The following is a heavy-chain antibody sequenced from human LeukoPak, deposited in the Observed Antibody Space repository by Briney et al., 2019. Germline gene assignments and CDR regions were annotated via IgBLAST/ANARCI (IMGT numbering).Heavy chain of an antibody. CDR3: ARRRAYNYFDP. J-gene: IGHJ5*02. V-gene: IGHV4-39*01. CDR1: GASISDSYYF. CDR2: VDYRGTT. Sequence: SETLSLTCTVSGASISDSYYFLGWIRQPPGKGLEWIATVDYRGTTYYNSALKSRVTISADTSKNQFYLNLNSMTAADTAVYFCARRRAYNYFDPWGQGTLVTVSS.